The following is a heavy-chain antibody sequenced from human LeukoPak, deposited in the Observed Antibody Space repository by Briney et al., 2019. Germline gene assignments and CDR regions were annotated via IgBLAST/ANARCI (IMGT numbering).Heavy chain of an antibody. CDR1: GGSISSSSYY. CDR3: ARQGLRLGELYH. CDR2: IYHSGST. V-gene: IGHV4-39*01. D-gene: IGHD3-16*01. Sequence: SETLSLTCTVSGGSISSSSYYWGWIRQPPGKGLEWIGSIYHSGSTYYNPSLKSRVTISVDTSKNQFSLKLGSVTAADTAVYYCARQGLRLGELYHWGQGTLVTVSS. J-gene: IGHJ5*02.